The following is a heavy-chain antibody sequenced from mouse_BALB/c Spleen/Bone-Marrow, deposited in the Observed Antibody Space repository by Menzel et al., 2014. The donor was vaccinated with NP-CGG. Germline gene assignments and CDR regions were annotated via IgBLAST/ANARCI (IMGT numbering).Heavy chain of an antibody. J-gene: IGHJ3*01. CDR2: IIGGTGGT. D-gene: IGHD1-1*01. CDR3: ARPLYGSSFAWFAY. V-gene: IGHV1-77*01. Sequence: QVHVKQSGGEVVKPGTSVKLSCKTSGFTFSNSYISWLKLKPGQSLEWIAWIIGGTGGTTYNQKFTGKAQLTVDTSSNTAYIQLSSLTTEDSAIYYCARPLYGSSFAWFAYWGQGTLVTVSA. CDR1: GFTFSNSY.